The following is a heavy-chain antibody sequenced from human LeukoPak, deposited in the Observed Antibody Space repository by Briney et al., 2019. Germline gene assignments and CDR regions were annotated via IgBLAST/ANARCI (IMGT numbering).Heavy chain of an antibody. Sequence: GGSLRLSCAAPGFAFSSYEMNWVRQAPGKGLEWVSYISSSGSTIYYADSVKNRFTISRANAKNSLYLQMNSLRAEDTAVYYCARLDYDSSGYYYGFDPWGQGTLVTVSS. D-gene: IGHD3-22*01. CDR1: GFAFSSYE. CDR3: ARLDYDSSGYYYGFDP. V-gene: IGHV3-48*03. J-gene: IGHJ5*02. CDR2: ISSSGSTI.